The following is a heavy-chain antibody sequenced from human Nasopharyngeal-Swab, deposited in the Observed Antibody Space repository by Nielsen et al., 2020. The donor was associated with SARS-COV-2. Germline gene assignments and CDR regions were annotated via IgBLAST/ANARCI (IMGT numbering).Heavy chain of an antibody. CDR2: IIPILGIA. D-gene: IGHD6-19*01. Sequence: SVKVSCKASGGTFSSYAISWVRQAPGQGLEWMGRIIPILGIANYAQKFQGRVTITADKSTSTAYMELGSLRSEDTAVYYCARDLGLSVYSSGILGYWGQGTLVTVSS. V-gene: IGHV1-69*04. CDR3: ARDLGLSVYSSGILGY. J-gene: IGHJ4*02. CDR1: GGTFSSYA.